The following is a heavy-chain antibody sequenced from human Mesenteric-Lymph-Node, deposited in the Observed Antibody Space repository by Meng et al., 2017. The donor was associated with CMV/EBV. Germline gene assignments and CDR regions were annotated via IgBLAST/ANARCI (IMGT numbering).Heavy chain of an antibody. CDR3: ARAPGISATSELFYFDY. Sequence: GGSLRLSCAASGFTFSSYGMHWVRQAPGKGLEWVAFIRYDGSNKYYADSVKGRFTISRDNSKNTLYLQMNSLRAEDTAVYYCARAPGISATSELFYFDYWGQGTLVTVSS. CDR2: IRYDGSNK. D-gene: IGHD1-7*01. V-gene: IGHV3-30*02. J-gene: IGHJ4*02. CDR1: GFTFSSYG.